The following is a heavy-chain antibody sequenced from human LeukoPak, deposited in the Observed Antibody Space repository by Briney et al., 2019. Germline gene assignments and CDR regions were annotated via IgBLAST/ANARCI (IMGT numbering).Heavy chain of an antibody. D-gene: IGHD3-16*01. CDR1: NGSFSGYY. CDR2: VNHGGDT. V-gene: IGHV4-34*01. Sequence: PSETLSLTCAVYNGSFSGYYLSWIRQSPEKGLEWIGEVNHGGDTNYNPSLRSRVTISLDTSKNHFSLKLRSVTAADTAIYNCARAAWNGGGGFDPWGQGTLVTVSS. CDR3: ARAAWNGGGGFDP. J-gene: IGHJ5*02.